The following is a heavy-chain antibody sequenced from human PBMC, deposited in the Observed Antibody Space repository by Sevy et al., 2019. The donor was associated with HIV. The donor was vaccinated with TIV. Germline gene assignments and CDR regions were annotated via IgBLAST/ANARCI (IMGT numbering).Heavy chain of an antibody. D-gene: IGHD3-3*01. J-gene: IGHJ5*02. Sequence: SETLSLTCTVSGGSVSSGSYYWSWIRQPPGKGLEWIGYIYYSGSTNYNPSLKGRVTISVDTYKNQFSLKLSSVTAADTAVYYCARKYDFWSGYLNWFDPWGQGTLVTVSS. CDR1: GGSVSSGSYY. CDR3: ARKYDFWSGYLNWFDP. CDR2: IYYSGST. V-gene: IGHV4-61*01.